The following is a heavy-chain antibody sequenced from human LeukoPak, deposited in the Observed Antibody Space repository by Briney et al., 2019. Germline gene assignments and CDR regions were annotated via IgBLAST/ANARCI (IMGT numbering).Heavy chain of an antibody. CDR1: GGSISSSSYY. D-gene: IGHD2-21*02. V-gene: IGHV4-39*01. CDR2: IYYSGST. CDR3: ARPHCGGDCYSYYFDY. J-gene: IGHJ4*02. Sequence: SETLSLTCTVSGGSISSSSYYWGWIRQPPGKGLEWIGSIYYSGSTYYNPSLKSRVTISVDTPKNQFSLKLSSVTAADTAVYYCARPHCGGDCYSYYFDYWGQGTLVTVSS.